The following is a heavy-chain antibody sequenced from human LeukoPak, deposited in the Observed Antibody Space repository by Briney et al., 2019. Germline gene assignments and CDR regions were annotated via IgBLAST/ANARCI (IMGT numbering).Heavy chain of an antibody. CDR3: AKGYGYDYNYFYSMDV. V-gene: IGHV3-48*01. Sequence: GGSLRLSCAASGFTFSSYSMNWVRQAPGKGLEWVSYISSSSSTIYYADSVKGRFTISRDNAKNSLYLQMNSLRAEDTAVYFCAKGYGYDYNYFYSMDVWGKGTTVTISS. D-gene: IGHD1-1*01. J-gene: IGHJ6*03. CDR1: GFTFSSYS. CDR2: ISSSSSTI.